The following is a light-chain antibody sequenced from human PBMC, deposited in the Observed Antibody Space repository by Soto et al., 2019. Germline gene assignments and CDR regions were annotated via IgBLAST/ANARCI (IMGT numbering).Light chain of an antibody. J-gene: IGLJ1*01. CDR2: IKSDGSH. Sequence: QSVLTQSPSASASLGASVKITCTLSSEHSSYAIAWHQQQPEKGPRYLMKIKSDGSHIKGDGIPDRFSGSSSGAERYLTISSLQSEDEADYYCQTWGTAIFYVFGTGTKLTVL. CDR1: SEHSSYA. V-gene: IGLV4-69*01. CDR3: QTWGTAIFYV.